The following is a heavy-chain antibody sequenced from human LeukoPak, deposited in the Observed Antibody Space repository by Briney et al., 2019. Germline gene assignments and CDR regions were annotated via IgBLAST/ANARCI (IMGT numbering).Heavy chain of an antibody. D-gene: IGHD6-13*01. Sequence: PSETLSLTCTVSGGSISSGGYYWSWIRQHPGKGLEWIGYIYYSGSTYHNPSLKNRVTISVDTSKNQFSLKLSSVTAADTAVYYCARVGIAAAGEFDYWGQGTLVTVSS. V-gene: IGHV4-31*03. CDR2: IYYSGST. J-gene: IGHJ4*02. CDR1: GGSISSGGYY. CDR3: ARVGIAAAGEFDY.